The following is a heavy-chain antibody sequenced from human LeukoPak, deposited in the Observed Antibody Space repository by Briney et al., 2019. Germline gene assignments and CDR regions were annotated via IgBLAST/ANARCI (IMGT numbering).Heavy chain of an antibody. CDR2: IYYSGST. D-gene: IGHD6-13*01. V-gene: IGHV4-31*03. CDR1: GGSISSGGYY. Sequence: PSETLSLTCTVSGGSISSGGYYWSWIRQHPGKGLEWIGYIYYSGSTYYNPSLKSRVTISVDTSKNQFSLKLSSVTAADTAVYYCARFEQQLALYFDYWGQGTLVTVSS. J-gene: IGHJ4*02. CDR3: ARFEQQLALYFDY.